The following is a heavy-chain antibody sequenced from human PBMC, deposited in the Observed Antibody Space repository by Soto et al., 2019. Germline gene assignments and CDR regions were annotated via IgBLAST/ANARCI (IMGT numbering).Heavy chain of an antibody. CDR3: ARVRRNDASDYYGMDV. D-gene: IGHD1-1*01. V-gene: IGHV3-48*02. J-gene: IGHJ6*02. CDR1: GFSFTTST. CDR2: ISSGSTTI. Sequence: EVQLVESGGGSAQLGGSLRLSCAASGFSFTTSTMNWVRQAPGKGLEWVSYISSGSTTIYYADSVKGRFTISRDNAKNSLYLQMNSLRDEDTAVYYCARVRRNDASDYYGMDVWGQGITVTVSS.